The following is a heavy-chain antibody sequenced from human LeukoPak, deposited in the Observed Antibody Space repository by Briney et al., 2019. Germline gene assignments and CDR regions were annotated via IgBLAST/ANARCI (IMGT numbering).Heavy chain of an antibody. Sequence: GGSLRLSCAASGFTFSSYWMPWVRQAPGKGLVWVSRFNYDGSSTSYADSVKGRFTISRDNAKNTLYLQMNSLRAEDTAVYYCANGIHLWPYHGDAFDIWGQGTMVTVSP. V-gene: IGHV3-74*01. J-gene: IGHJ3*02. D-gene: IGHD5-18*01. CDR3: ANGIHLWPYHGDAFDI. CDR2: FNYDGSST. CDR1: GFTFSSYW.